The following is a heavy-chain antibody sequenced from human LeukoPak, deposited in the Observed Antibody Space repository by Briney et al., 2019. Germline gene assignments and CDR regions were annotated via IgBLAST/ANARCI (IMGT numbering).Heavy chain of an antibody. CDR3: ALYNWNAKRDLDY. V-gene: IGHV3-7*05. CDR1: GFTFSSHW. Sequence: GGSLIFSCAASGFTFSSHWMSWLRQAPGRGLEGVANIKHDGSEKYYVGSVKGRFTISRDNAKHSLYLQTNSLRAEDTAVYYCALYNWNAKRDLDYWGQGTLVTVSS. CDR2: IKHDGSEK. J-gene: IGHJ4*02. D-gene: IGHD1-20*01.